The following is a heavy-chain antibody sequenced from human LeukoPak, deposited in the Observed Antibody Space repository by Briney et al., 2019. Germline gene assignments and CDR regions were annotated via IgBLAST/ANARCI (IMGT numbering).Heavy chain of an antibody. V-gene: IGHV1-8*01. J-gene: IGHJ3*02. D-gene: IGHD2-2*01. CDR2: MNPNSGNT. CDR3: ARGPYCSSTSCYLEAFDI. CDR1: GYTFTSYD. Sequence: GASVKVSCKASGYTFTSYDINWVRQATGQALEWMGWMNPNSGNTGYAQKFQGRVTMTRNTSISTAYMELSSLRSEDTAVYYCARGPYCSSTSCYLEAFDIWGQGTMVTVSS.